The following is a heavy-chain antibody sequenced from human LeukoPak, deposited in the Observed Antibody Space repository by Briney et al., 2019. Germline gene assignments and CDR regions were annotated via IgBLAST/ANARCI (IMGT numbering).Heavy chain of an antibody. CDR3: AKSARGYCSSSSCFGYYGMDV. V-gene: IGHV5-51*01. CDR2: IYPDDPDT. Sequence: GASLKISCKASGYSFSDYWIGWVRQMPGKGLEWMGMIYPDDPDTRYSPSFQGQVTISADKSINTAFLQWSSLEASDTAMYYCAKSARGYCSSSSCFGYYGMDVWGQGTTVTVSS. J-gene: IGHJ6*02. CDR1: GYSFSDYW. D-gene: IGHD2-2*01.